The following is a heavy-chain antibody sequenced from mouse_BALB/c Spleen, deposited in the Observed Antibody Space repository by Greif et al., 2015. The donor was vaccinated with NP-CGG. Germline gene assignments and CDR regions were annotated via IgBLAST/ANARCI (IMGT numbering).Heavy chain of an antibody. CDR1: GFNIKDTD. CDR2: IDPANGNT. V-gene: IGHV14-3*02. Sequence: EVKLVESGAELVKPGASVKLSCTASGFNIKDTDMHWVKQRPEQGLEWIGRIDPANGNTKYDPKFQGKATITADTSSNTAYLQLSSLTSEDTAVYYCASYYYGSSQFAYWGQGTLVTVSA. D-gene: IGHD1-1*01. CDR3: ASYYYGSSQFAY. J-gene: IGHJ3*01.